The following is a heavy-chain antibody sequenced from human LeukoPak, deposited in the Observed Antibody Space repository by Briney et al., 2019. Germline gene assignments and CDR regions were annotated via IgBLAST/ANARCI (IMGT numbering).Heavy chain of an antibody. CDR2: IGTAGDT. CDR1: GFTFSSYD. V-gene: IGHV3-13*01. D-gene: IGHD6-13*01. Sequence: GGSLRLSCAASGFTFSSYDMHWVRQATGKGLEWVSAIGTAGDTYYPGSVKGRFTISRENAKNSLYLQMNSLRAGDTAVYYCARGIAAAGYYYYYGMDVWGQGITVTVSS. CDR3: ARGIAAAGYYYYYGMDV. J-gene: IGHJ6*02.